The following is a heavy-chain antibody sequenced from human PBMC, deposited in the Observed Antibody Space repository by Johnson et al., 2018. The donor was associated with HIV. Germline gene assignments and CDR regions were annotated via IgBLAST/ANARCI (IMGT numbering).Heavy chain of an antibody. Sequence: VQLVESGAGLVQPGGSLRLSCAASGFTVSSNYITWVRQAPGKGLEWISVIYSGGDTYYADSVKGRFTISRDDSKNTLYLQMNRLTAEDTAVYYCARAPGFSRGFEIWGKGTMVTASS. CDR1: GFTVSSNY. CDR2: IYSGGDT. J-gene: IGHJ3*02. V-gene: IGHV3-66*01. CDR3: ARAPGFSRGFEI. D-gene: IGHD3-10*01.